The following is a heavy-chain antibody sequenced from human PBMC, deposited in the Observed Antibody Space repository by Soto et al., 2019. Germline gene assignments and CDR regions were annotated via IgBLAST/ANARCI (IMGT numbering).Heavy chain of an antibody. V-gene: IGHV1-69*02. J-gene: IGHJ5*02. CDR1: GGTFSSYT. Sequence: SVKVSCKASGGTFSSYTISWVRQAPGQGLEWMGRIIPILGIAKYSQKFQDRVTITRDTAASTAYMELSRLTSEDTAIYYCARLRFGFDPWGQGTLVTVSS. CDR2: IIPILGIA. D-gene: IGHD3-16*01. CDR3: ARLRFGFDP.